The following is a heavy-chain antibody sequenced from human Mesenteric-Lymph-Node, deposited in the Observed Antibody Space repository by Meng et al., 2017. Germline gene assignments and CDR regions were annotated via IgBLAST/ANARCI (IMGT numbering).Heavy chain of an antibody. Sequence: GESLKISCAASGFTFNDYYMTWIRQAPGKGLEWISYISSSGSTIYHADSVKGRFTISRDNAKNSLYLQMNSLRAADTAVYYCARDKTAYHYYYYGMAVWGQGNTV. CDR2: ISSSGSTI. CDR3: ARDKTAYHYYYYGMAV. CDR1: GFTFNDYY. V-gene: IGHV3-11*04. D-gene: IGHD2-2*01. J-gene: IGHJ6*01.